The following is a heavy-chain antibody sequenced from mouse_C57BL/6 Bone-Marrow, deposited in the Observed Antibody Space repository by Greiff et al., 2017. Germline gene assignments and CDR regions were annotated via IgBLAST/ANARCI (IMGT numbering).Heavy chain of an antibody. CDR2: IDPKGGGT. D-gene: IGHD1-1*01. CDR3: ARGGLFTTGDY. V-gene: IGHV1-62-3*01. Sequence: VKLQQPGAELVKPGASVKLSCKASGYNFKSYWMHWVKQRTGRGLEWIGRIDPKGGGTKYDEKFKGKATLTVDKPSSTAYLQLSSLTSEDSAVYYCARGGLFTTGDYWGQGTTLTVSS. CDR1: GYNFKSYW. J-gene: IGHJ2*01.